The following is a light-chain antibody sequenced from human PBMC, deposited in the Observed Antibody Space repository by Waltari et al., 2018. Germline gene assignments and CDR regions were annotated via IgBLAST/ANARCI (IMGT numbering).Light chain of an antibody. J-gene: IGKJ1*01. CDR2: KAS. CDR1: QSINSW. Sequence: DIQMTQSPSTLSASVGDRVTITCRASQSINSWLAWYQHKPGEAPKLLSYKASSLESGVPSRFSGSGSGTEFTLTISILQPDDFASYYCHQYKTYAWTFGQGTKVEIK. V-gene: IGKV1-5*03. CDR3: HQYKTYAWT.